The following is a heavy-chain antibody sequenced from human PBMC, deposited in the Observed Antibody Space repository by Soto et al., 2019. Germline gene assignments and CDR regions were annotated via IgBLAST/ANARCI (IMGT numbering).Heavy chain of an antibody. CDR2: IWYDGSNK. CDR3: ARDRVFGSGWHYDY. CDR1: GFTFSSYG. V-gene: IGHV3-33*01. D-gene: IGHD6-19*01. J-gene: IGHJ4*02. Sequence: PGGSLRLSCAASGFTFSSYGMHWVRQAPGKGLEWVAVIWYDGSNKYYADSVKGRFTISRDNSKNTLYLQMNSLRAEDTAVYYCARDRVFGSGWHYDYWGQGTLVTVSS.